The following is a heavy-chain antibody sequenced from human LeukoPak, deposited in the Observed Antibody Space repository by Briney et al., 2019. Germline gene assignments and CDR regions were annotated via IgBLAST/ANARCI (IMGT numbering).Heavy chain of an antibody. Sequence: GGSLRLSCGASGLTIINNHMRWVPQTTGKGVEWVSVIYSAGSTHYANSVKGRFTISKDNSKNTMYLQMNSLRAEDTAVYYCARSLVVAYYMDVWSKGTTVTVSS. J-gene: IGHJ6*03. CDR3: ARSLVVAYYMDV. V-gene: IGHV3-66*02. D-gene: IGHD2-15*01. CDR2: IYSAGST. CDR1: GLTIINNH.